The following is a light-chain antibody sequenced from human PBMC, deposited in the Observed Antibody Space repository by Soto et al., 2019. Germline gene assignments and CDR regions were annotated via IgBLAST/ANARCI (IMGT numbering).Light chain of an antibody. J-gene: IGKJ5*01. CDR1: QSISSY. V-gene: IGKV1-39*01. CDR3: QQSTSTPIT. Sequence: DIQMTQSPSSLSASVGDRVTITCRASQSISSYLNWYQQKPGEAPKLLIYAASSLQSGVPSRFSGSGSGTDFTLTISSLQPEDFATYYCQQSTSTPITFGQGTRLEIK. CDR2: AAS.